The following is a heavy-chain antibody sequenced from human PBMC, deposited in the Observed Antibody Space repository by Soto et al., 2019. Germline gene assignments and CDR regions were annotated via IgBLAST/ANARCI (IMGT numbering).Heavy chain of an antibody. D-gene: IGHD4-17*01. CDR2: ISYDGGDK. V-gene: IGHV3-30*18. J-gene: IGHJ4*02. CDR3: AKDRDPYGAVYYFDY. Sequence: PGGSLRLSCAASGFTFSNYGMHWVRQAPGKGLEWVAVISYDGGDKYNADSVKGRFTISRDNSKNTLYVQMNSLRAEDTAVYYCAKDRDPYGAVYYFDYWGQGTLVTSPQ. CDR1: GFTFSNYG.